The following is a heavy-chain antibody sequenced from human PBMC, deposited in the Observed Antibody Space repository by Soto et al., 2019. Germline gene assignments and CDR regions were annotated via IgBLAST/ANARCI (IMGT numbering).Heavy chain of an antibody. Sequence: SQTLSLTCAISGDSVSSNSAAWNWIRQSPSRGLEWLGRTYYRSKWYNDYAVSVKSRITINPDTSKNQFSLQLNSVTPEDTAVYYCALNRIVGATRLPTAQIYYGMDVWGQGTTVTVPS. CDR3: ALNRIVGATRLPTAQIYYGMDV. J-gene: IGHJ6*02. V-gene: IGHV6-1*01. CDR2: TYYRSKWYN. CDR1: GDSVSSNSAA. D-gene: IGHD1-26*01.